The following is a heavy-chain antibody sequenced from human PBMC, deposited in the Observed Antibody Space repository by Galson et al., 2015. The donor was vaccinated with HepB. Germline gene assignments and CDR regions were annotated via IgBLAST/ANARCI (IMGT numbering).Heavy chain of an antibody. V-gene: IGHV2-70*04. J-gene: IGHJ4*02. CDR1: GFSLSTSGMR. CDR2: IDWDDDK. CDR3: ARTPYYYDSSGYYYFDY. Sequence: PALVKPTQTLTLTRTFSGFSLSTSGMRVSWIRQPPGKALEWLARIDWDDDKFYSTSLKTRLTISKDTSKNQVVLTMTNMDPVDTATYYCARTPYYYDSSGYYYFDYWGQGTLVTVSS. D-gene: IGHD3-22*01.